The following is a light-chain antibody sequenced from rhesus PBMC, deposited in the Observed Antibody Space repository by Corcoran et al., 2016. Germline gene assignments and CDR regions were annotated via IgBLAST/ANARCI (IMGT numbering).Light chain of an antibody. CDR1: QGISNY. CDR2: DAS. Sequence: DIQTTQSPSSLSASVGDRVTITCRASQGISNYLSWYQQKPGKAPKLLINDASTLQSGVPSRFSGDGSGTYFTLTISSLQPEDFATYYCLQYNSDPYSFGQGTKVEIK. V-gene: IGKV1-43*02. CDR3: LQYNSDPYS. J-gene: IGKJ2*01.